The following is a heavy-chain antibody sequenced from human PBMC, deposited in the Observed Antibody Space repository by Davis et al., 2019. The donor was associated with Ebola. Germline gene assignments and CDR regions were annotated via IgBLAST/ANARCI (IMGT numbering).Heavy chain of an antibody. CDR2: ISYDGSNK. D-gene: IGHD7-27*01. CDR1: GFTFSSSA. Sequence: GESLKISCAASGFTFSSSAMHWVRQAPGKGLEWVAVISYDGSNKYYADSVKGRFTISRDNSKSTLYLQMNSLRAEDTAVYYCAQIGGWGTPFGYWGQGTQVTVSS. J-gene: IGHJ4*02. V-gene: IGHV3-30-3*01. CDR3: AQIGGWGTPFGY.